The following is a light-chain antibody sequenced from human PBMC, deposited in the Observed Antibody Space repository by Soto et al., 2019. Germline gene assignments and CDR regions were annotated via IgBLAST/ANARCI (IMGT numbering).Light chain of an antibody. J-gene: IGLJ1*01. V-gene: IGLV2-14*01. Sequence: QSALTQPASVSGSPGQSITISCTGTSSDVGGYNYVSWYQQHPGKAPKLMIYEVSTRPSGVSNRFSGSKSGNTASLTISGLQGEDEADYYCSSYTSSSTDVFGTGTKLTVL. CDR1: SSDVGGYNY. CDR2: EVS. CDR3: SSYTSSSTDV.